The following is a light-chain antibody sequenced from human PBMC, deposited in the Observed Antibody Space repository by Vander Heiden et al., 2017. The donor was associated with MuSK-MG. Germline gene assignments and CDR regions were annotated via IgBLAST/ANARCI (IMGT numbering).Light chain of an antibody. J-gene: IGLJ2*01. CDR2: EDS. Sequence: SYELTQPPSVSVPPGQTASITCPGDKLGDKYACWYQQKPGQSPVLVIYEDSKRPSGIPVRFSGSNSGITATLTICGTQAMDEADYYCQAWDSSTVVFGGGTKLTVL. CDR1: KLGDKY. CDR3: QAWDSSTVV. V-gene: IGLV3-1*01.